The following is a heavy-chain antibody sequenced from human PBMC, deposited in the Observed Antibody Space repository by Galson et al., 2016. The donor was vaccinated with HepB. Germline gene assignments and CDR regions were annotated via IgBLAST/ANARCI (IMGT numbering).Heavy chain of an antibody. Sequence: SLRLSCAASGFTFSTYSMNWVRQAPGKGLEWVSSINSGSSSIYYADSVKGRFTISRDNAQNTLYLQMTSLTGEDTSVYYCARGPGYYSASGRPWDYNPMDVWGQGTTVIVSS. J-gene: IGHJ6*02. CDR1: GFTFSTYS. V-gene: IGHV3-21*04. CDR2: INSGSSSI. CDR3: ARGPGYYSASGRPWDYNPMDV. D-gene: IGHD3-10*01.